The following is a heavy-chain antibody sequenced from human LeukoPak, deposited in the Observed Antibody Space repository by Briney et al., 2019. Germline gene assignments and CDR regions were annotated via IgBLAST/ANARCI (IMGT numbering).Heavy chain of an antibody. CDR3: ARDRGAYSWHVFDV. CDR2: IHYSGYT. J-gene: IGHJ3*01. D-gene: IGHD4-11*01. CDR1: GGSISSSSYY. Sequence: SETLSLTCTVSGGSISSSSYYWSWIRQPPGKGLEWIGYIHYSGYTNYNPSLKSRVTISVDTSKNWISLKLTSVTAADTAVYYCARDRGAYSWHVFDVWGQGTVVTVSS. V-gene: IGHV4-61*01.